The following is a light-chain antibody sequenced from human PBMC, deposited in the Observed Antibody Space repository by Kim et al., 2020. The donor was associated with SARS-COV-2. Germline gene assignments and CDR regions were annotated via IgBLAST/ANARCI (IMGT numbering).Light chain of an antibody. CDR3: QAWDSSIHVV. V-gene: IGLV3-1*01. Sequence: SYELPQPPSVSVSPGQTASITCSGDKLGDKYACWYQQKPGQSPVLVIYQDSKRPSGLPERFSGSNSGNTATLTISGTQAMDEADYYCQAWDSSIHVVFGGGTQLTVL. CDR2: QDS. J-gene: IGLJ2*01. CDR1: KLGDKY.